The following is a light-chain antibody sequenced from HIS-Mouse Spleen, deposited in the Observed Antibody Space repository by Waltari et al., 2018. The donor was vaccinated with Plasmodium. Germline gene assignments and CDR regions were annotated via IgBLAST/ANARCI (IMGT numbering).Light chain of an antibody. J-gene: IGLJ2*01. V-gene: IGLV1-44*01. CDR3: AAWDDSLNGPV. CDR2: SNN. Sequence: QSVLTQPPSASGTPGQGVTISCSGSTPNIGSNTVNWYTQLPGTAPKLIIYSNNQRPSGVPDRFSGSKSGTSASLAISGLQSEDEADYYCAAWDDSLNGPVFGGGTKLTVL. CDR1: TPNIGSNT.